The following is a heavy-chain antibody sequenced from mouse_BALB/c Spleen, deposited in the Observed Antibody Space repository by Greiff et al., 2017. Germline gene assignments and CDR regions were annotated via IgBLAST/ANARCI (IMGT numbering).Heavy chain of an antibody. CDR2: ISYDGSN. V-gene: IGHV3-6*02. Sequence: EVQLVESGPGLVKPSQSLSLTCSVTGYSITSGYYWNWIRQFPGNKLEWMGYISYDGSNNYNPSLKNRISITRDTSKNQFFLKLNSVTTEDTATYYCARDGSTMITRAYWGQGTLVTVSA. CDR1: GYSITSGYY. CDR3: ARDGSTMITRAY. D-gene: IGHD2-4*01. J-gene: IGHJ3*01.